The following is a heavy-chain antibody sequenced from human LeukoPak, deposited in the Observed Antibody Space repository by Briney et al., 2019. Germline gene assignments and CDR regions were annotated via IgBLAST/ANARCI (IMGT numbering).Heavy chain of an antibody. Sequence: GGSLRLSCAASGFTFSSYGMHWVRQAPGKGLEWAAVISYDGSNKYYADSVKGRFTISRDNSKNTLYLQMNSLRAEDTAVYYCAKVAVEYYYGSGSFDYWGQGTLVTVSS. D-gene: IGHD3-10*01. CDR3: AKVAVEYYYGSGSFDY. CDR1: GFTFSSYG. J-gene: IGHJ4*02. CDR2: ISYDGSNK. V-gene: IGHV3-30*18.